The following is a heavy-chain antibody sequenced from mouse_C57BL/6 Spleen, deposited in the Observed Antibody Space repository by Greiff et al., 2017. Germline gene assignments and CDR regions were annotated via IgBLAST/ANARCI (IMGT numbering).Heavy chain of an antibody. CDR1: GYTFTSYW. D-gene: IGHD3-3*01. CDR3: ARRADGSPQAY. Sequence: QVQLQQPGAELVKPGASVKLSCKASGYTFTSYWMQWVKQRPGQGLEWIGEIDPSDSYTNYNQKFKGKATLTVDTSSSTAYMQLSSLTSEDSAVYYCARRADGSPQAYWSPGTLVTVSA. CDR2: IDPSDSYT. V-gene: IGHV1-50*01. J-gene: IGHJ3*01.